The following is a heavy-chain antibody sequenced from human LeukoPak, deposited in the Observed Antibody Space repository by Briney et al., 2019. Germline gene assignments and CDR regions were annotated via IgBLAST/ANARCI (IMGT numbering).Heavy chain of an antibody. CDR2: INHSGST. CDR1: GGSFSGYY. CDR3: AGSGWYGVFDY. Sequence: SETLSLTCAVYGGSFSGYYWSWIRQPPGKGLEWIGEINHSGSTNYNPSLKSRVTISVDTSKNQFSLKLSSVTAADTAVYYCAGSGWYGVFDYWGQGTLVTVSS. V-gene: IGHV4-34*01. J-gene: IGHJ4*02. D-gene: IGHD6-19*01.